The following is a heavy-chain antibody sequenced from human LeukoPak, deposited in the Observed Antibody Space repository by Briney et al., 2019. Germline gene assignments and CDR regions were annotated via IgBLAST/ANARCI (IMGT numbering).Heavy chain of an antibody. J-gene: IGHJ4*02. CDR2: IYYSGST. CDR3: ARTGDSSGWYSNFDY. V-gene: IGHV4-39*01. D-gene: IGHD6-19*01. CDR1: GGSITISSYY. Sequence: SETLSLTCTLSGGSITISSYYSGWIRQPPGNGLEWIGSIYYSGSTNYNPSLKGRVTISVDTSKNLCSVKLSSVTAADTAVYYCARTGDSSGWYSNFDYWGQGTLVTVSS.